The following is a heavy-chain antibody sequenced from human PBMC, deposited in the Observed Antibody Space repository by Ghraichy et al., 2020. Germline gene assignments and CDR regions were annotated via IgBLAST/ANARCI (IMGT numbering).Heavy chain of an antibody. CDR3: ARSYYYDSSGYYYPPDS. CDR1: GFTFSSYW. V-gene: IGHV3-7*03. CDR2: IKQDGSEK. D-gene: IGHD3-22*01. J-gene: IGHJ4*02. Sequence: SCAASGFTFSSYWMSWVRQAPGKGLEWVANIKQDGSEKYYVDSVKGRFTISRDNAKNSLYLQMNSLRAEDTAVYYCARSYYYDSSGYYYPPDSWGQGTLVTVSS.